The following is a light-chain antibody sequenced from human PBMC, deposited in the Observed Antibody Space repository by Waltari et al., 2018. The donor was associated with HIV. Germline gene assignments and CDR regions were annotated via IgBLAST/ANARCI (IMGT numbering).Light chain of an antibody. CDR3: QQRANWPPIT. CDR1: QSIGNY. V-gene: IGKV3-11*01. CDR2: DAS. Sequence: SPGEKATLYCKASQSIGNYLAWYQQRHGQAPRLLIYDASNRAPGIPARFSGSGSGKDFNLTIAGLESEDFAIYYCQQRANWPPITFGQGTRL. J-gene: IGKJ5*01.